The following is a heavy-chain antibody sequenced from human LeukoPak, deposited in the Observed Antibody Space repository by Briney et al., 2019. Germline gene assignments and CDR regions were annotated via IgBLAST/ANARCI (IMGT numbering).Heavy chain of an antibody. V-gene: IGHV4-34*01. CDR2: INHSGNT. Sequence: PSETLSLTCAVYGGSFSGYYWSWIRHPPGKGLEWLGEINHSGNTNSNPSLKSRVTISVDTSKIHLSLKLSSVTAADTAVYYCARQPYDSSGSYYFDYWGQGTLVTVSS. CDR3: ARQPYDSSGSYYFDY. CDR1: GGSFSGYY. J-gene: IGHJ4*02. D-gene: IGHD3-22*01.